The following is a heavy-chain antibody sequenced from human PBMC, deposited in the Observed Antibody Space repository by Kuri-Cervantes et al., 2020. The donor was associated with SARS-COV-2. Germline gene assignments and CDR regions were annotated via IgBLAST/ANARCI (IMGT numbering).Heavy chain of an antibody. CDR3: VRDRREMEVVEHSWDY. Sequence: GGSLRLSCAASGFTFSSYAMSWVRQAPGKGLEWVSVIYSGGSSTYYADSVKGRFSISRDNAGNSLYLHMNSLRAEDTAVYFCVRDRREMEVVEHSWDYWGQGTLVTVSS. J-gene: IGHJ4*02. CDR1: GFTFSSYA. V-gene: IGHV3-23*03. D-gene: IGHD3-22*01. CDR2: IYSGGSST.